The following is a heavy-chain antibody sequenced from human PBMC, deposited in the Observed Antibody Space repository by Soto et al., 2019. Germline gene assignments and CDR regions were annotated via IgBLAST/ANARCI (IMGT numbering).Heavy chain of an antibody. V-gene: IGHV3-23*01. CDR1: GFTFGSYA. CDR3: AKAANSVGVPADEFDY. J-gene: IGHJ4*02. D-gene: IGHD2-2*01. CDR2: ISGSGGST. Sequence: PGGSLRLSCAASGFTFGSYAMSWVRQAPGKGLEWVSAISGSGGSTYYADSVKGRFTISRDNSKNTLYLQMNSLRAEDTAVYYCAKAANSVGVPADEFDYWGQGTLVTVSS.